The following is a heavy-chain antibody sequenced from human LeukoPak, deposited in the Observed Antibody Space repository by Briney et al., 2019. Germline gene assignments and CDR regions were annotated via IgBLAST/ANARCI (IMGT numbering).Heavy chain of an antibody. CDR3: ARVIGRWYQGCYFDY. CDR2: INPSGGST. CDR1: GYTFTSYY. J-gene: IGHJ4*02. V-gene: IGHV1-46*01. D-gene: IGHD4-23*01. Sequence: ASVKVSCKASGYTFTSYYMHWVRQAPGQGLEWMGIINPSGGSTSYAQKFQGRVTMTRDMSTSTVYIELSSLRSEDTAVYYCARVIGRWYQGCYFDYWGQGTLVAVSS.